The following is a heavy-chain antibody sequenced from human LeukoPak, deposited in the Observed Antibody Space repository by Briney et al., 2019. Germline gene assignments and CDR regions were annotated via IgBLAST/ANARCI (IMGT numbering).Heavy chain of an antibody. CDR3: AREGAEAGSLPCDY. CDR2: INPNSGGT. D-gene: IGHD6-19*01. V-gene: IGHV1-2*02. J-gene: IGHJ4*02. Sequence: ASVKVSCKASGYTFTSYDINWVRQATGQGLEWMGWINPNSGGTNYAQKFQGRVTMTRDTSISTAYMELSRLRSDDTAVYYCAREGAEAGSLPCDYWGQGTLVTVSS. CDR1: GYTFTSYD.